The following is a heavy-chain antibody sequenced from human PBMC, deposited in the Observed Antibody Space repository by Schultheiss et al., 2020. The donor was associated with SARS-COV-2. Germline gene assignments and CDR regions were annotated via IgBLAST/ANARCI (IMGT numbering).Heavy chain of an antibody. D-gene: IGHD4-17*01. J-gene: IGHJ6*02. Sequence: GGSLRLSCAASGFTFSSYSMNWVRQAPGKGLEWVSSISSSSSYIYYADSVKGRFTISRDNAKNSLYLQMNSLRAEDTAVYYCARWGLDYGDYEVYYYYGMDVWGQGTTVTVSS. CDR3: ARWGLDYGDYEVYYYYGMDV. V-gene: IGHV3-21*01. CDR1: GFTFSSYS. CDR2: ISSSSSYI.